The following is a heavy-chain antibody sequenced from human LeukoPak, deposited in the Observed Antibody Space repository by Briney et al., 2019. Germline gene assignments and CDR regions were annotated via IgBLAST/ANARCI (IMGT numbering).Heavy chain of an antibody. CDR2: IILILGIA. CDR3: AREGVGVPAVNDY. Sequence: SVSVSCAASGGTFSIYAISWVRQAPARGLEWVGRIILILGIANYTQKFRGRVTITADKPTSTAYKELSSRRSEDTAVYYCAREGVGVPAVNDYWGQGTLVTVSS. D-gene: IGHD2-2*01. CDR1: GGTFSIYA. V-gene: IGHV1-69*04. J-gene: IGHJ4*02.